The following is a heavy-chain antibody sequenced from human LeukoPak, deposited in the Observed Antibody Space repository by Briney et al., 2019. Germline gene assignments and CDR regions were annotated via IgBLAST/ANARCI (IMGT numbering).Heavy chain of an antibody. D-gene: IGHD2-2*01. CDR1: GGSISSGSYY. J-gene: IGHJ5*02. CDR3: ARDGSKFHTSCCSWFDP. V-gene: IGHV4-61*02. Sequence: SQTLSLTCTVSGGSISSGSYYWSWIRQPAGKGLEWIGRIYTSGSTNYNPSLKSRVTISVDTSKNQFSLKLSSVTAAGTAVYYCARDGSKFHTSCCSWFDPWGQGTLVTVSS. CDR2: IYTSGST.